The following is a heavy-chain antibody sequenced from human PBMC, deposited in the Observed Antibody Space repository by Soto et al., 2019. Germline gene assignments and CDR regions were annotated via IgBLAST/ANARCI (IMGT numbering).Heavy chain of an antibody. CDR2: ISTSNGYT. D-gene: IGHD3-3*01. CDR3: ARDRSFALLEWSPSESYGMDV. Sequence: QVQLVQSAGEVKEPGASLKVACKASGYSFSTYGISWVRQAPGQGLEWMGWISTSNGYTNYAQKFPGRVSMTTATSTNTAYMEVRSLRSDATAFYFCARDRSFALLEWSPSESYGMDVWGQGTSVTVSS. J-gene: IGHJ6*02. CDR1: GYSFSTYG. V-gene: IGHV1-18*01.